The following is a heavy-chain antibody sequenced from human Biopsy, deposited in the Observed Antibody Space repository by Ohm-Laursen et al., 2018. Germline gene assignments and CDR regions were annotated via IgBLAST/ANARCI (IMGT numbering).Heavy chain of an antibody. V-gene: IGHV4-34*01. CDR2: INHRGST. CDR1: GGSFSGYY. J-gene: IGHJ6*02. CDR3: ARAVDYYDPYYYYGLDV. D-gene: IGHD3-16*01. Sequence: SQTLSLTCTVYGGSFSGYYWNWIRQPPGQGLEWIGEINHRGSTNYNPALKRRVTITVDTAKNQFSLKLRSVTAADTAVYYCARAVDYYDPYYYYGLDVWGQGTTVTVSS.